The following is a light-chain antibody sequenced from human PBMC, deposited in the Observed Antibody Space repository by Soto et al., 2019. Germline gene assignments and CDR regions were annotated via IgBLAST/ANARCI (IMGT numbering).Light chain of an antibody. CDR2: DAS. Sequence: DIQMTQSPSTLSASVGDRVTITCRASRSISSWLAWYQQKPGKAPKLLIYDASSLESGVPSRFSGSAYATEFTLTISSLQPDDFATYFCQQYHTDWTFGQGTKVDIK. J-gene: IGKJ1*01. CDR1: RSISSW. V-gene: IGKV1-5*01. CDR3: QQYHTDWT.